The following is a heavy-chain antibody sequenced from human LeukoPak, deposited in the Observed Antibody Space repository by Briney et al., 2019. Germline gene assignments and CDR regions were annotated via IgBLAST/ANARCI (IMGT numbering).Heavy chain of an antibody. D-gene: IGHD5-18*01. CDR2: TYYRSKWNY. Sequence: SQTLSLTCAISGDSVSSKSVAWNWIRQSPSSGLEWLGRTYYRSKWNYNYALSVKSRVTINPDTSKNQFSLHLNSVTPDDTAVYYCARLLYNYGLTDVFDIWGQGTMVTVSS. V-gene: IGHV6-1*01. CDR3: ARLLYNYGLTDVFDI. J-gene: IGHJ3*02. CDR1: GDSVSSKSVA.